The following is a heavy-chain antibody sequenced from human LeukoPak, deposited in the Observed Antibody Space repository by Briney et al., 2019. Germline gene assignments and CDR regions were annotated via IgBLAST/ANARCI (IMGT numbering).Heavy chain of an antibody. D-gene: IGHD6-19*01. CDR1: GFGFSVYW. V-gene: IGHV3-30*02. CDR3: AKDRVAGSDY. J-gene: IGHJ4*02. Sequence: GGSLRLSCAPSGFGFSVYWMHWVRQAPGKGLEWVAFIRYDGSNKYYADSVKGRFTISRDNSKNTLYLQMNSLRAEDTAVYYCAKDRVAGSDYWGQGTLVTVSS. CDR2: IRYDGSNK.